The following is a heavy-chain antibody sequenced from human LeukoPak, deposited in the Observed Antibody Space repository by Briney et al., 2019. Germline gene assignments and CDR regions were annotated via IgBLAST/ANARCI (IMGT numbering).Heavy chain of an antibody. V-gene: IGHV1-69*05. CDR2: IIPIFGTA. J-gene: IGHJ3*02. CDR3: ARGPRPPSYYYDSSGPDAFDI. Sequence: PVASVTVSCKASGGTFSSYAFCWVRQAPGQGHERKGGIIPIFGTANYAQKFQGRVTITTDESTSTAYMELSSLRSEDTAVYYCARGPRPPSYYYDSSGPDAFDIWGQGTMVTVSS. D-gene: IGHD3-22*01. CDR1: GGTFSSYA.